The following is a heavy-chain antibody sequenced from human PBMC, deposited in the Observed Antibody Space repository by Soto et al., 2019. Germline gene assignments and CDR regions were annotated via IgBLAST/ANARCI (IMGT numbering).Heavy chain of an antibody. D-gene: IGHD3-22*01. CDR1: GFTFSSYA. Sequence: PGGSLRLSCAASGFTFSSYAMSWVRQAPGKGLEWVSAISDSGGSTYYADSVKGRFTISRDNSKNTLYLQMNSLRAEDTAVYYCAKDRRVDYYDSSGYYGWFDPWGQGTLVTVSS. J-gene: IGHJ5*02. V-gene: IGHV3-23*01. CDR2: ISDSGGST. CDR3: AKDRRVDYYDSSGYYGWFDP.